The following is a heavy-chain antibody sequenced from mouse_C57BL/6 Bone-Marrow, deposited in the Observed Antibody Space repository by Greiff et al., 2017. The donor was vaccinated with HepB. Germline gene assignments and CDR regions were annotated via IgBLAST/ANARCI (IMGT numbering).Heavy chain of an antibody. Sequence: QVQLQQPGAELVKPGASVKMSCKASGYTFTSYWITWVKQRPGQGLEWIGDIYPGSGSTNYNEKFKSKATLTVDTSSSTAYMQLSSLTSEDSAVYYCARSGTTVVAWDYFDYWGQGTTLTVSS. V-gene: IGHV1-55*01. D-gene: IGHD1-1*01. CDR2: IYPGSGST. CDR3: ARSGTTVVAWDYFDY. CDR1: GYTFTSYW. J-gene: IGHJ2*01.